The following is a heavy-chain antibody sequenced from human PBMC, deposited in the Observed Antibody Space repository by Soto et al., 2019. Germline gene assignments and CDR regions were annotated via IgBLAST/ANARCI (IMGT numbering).Heavy chain of an antibody. CDR2: INPDSGGT. V-gene: IGHV1-2*02. CDR1: GYTFTDYY. J-gene: IGHJ5*02. CDR3: ARMATSGTLYWFDP. D-gene: IGHD3-10*01. Sequence: ASVKVSCKAPGYTFTDYYIHWVRQAPGQGLEWVGWINPDSGGTNLAQRFQGRVTMTSDTSTSTAYMELSSLTSDDTAIYYCARMATSGTLYWFDPWGQGTLVTVSS.